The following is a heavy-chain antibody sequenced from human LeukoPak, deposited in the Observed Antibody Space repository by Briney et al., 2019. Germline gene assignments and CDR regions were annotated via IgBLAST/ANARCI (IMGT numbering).Heavy chain of an antibody. CDR2: IYYRGST. Sequence: SETLSLTCTVSGGSISSYYWSWIRQPPGKGLEWIGYIYYRGSTNYNPSLKSRVTISVDTSKNQFSLKLSSVTAADTAVYYCARDSVDTAMATRYFDYWGQGTLVTVSS. J-gene: IGHJ4*02. D-gene: IGHD5-18*01. CDR1: GGSISSYY. V-gene: IGHV4-59*01. CDR3: ARDSVDTAMATRYFDY.